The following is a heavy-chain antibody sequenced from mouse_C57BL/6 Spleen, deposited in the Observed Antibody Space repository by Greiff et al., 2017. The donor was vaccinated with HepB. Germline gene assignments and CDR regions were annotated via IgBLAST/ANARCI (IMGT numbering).Heavy chain of an antibody. CDR2: IYPGDGDT. V-gene: IGHV1-82*01. CDR3: ARLYYDYDLMDY. J-gene: IGHJ4*01. D-gene: IGHD2-4*01. Sequence: QVQLQQSGPELVKPGASVKISCKASGYAFSSSWMNWVKQRPGKGLEWIGRIYPGDGDTNYNGKFKGKATLTADKSSSTAYMQLSSLTSEDSAVYFCARLYYDYDLMDYWGQGTSVTVSS. CDR1: GYAFSSSW.